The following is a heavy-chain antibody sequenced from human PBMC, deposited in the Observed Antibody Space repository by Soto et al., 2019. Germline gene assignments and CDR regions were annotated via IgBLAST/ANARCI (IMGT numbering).Heavy chain of an antibody. CDR3: ASLPGYSRGWNEFDC. D-gene: IGHD6-19*01. Sequence: KPSETLSLTCTVSGGSISSSSYFWGWIRQPPGQGLEWIGIIHYSGSTYYNPSLKSRVTISVDTSKNHFSLKLTSVTAADTAVYYCASLPGYSRGWNEFDCWVQGTRIAVS. CDR2: IHYSGST. J-gene: IGHJ3*01. CDR1: GGSISSSSYF. V-gene: IGHV4-39*02.